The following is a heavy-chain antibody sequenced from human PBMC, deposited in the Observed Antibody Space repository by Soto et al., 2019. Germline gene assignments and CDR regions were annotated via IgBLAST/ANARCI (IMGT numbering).Heavy chain of an antibody. CDR2: INPSGGST. Sequence: ASVKVSCKESGYTYTSYYRHWVRRAPGQGLEWMGIINPSGGSTSYAQKFQGRVTMTRDTSTSTVYMELSSLRSEDTAVYYCANLQVSDLRGAFDIWGQGTMVTVSS. V-gene: IGHV1-46*03. D-gene: IGHD4-4*01. CDR3: ANLQVSDLRGAFDI. J-gene: IGHJ3*02. CDR1: GYTYTSYY.